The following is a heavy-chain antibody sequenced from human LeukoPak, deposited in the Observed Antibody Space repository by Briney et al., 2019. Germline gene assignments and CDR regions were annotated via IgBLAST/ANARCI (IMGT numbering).Heavy chain of an antibody. CDR3: ATQGGNFDY. J-gene: IGHJ4*02. CDR1: GFSFSGHW. D-gene: IGHD3-16*01. V-gene: IGHV3-74*01. CDR2: ISPTGSTT. Sequence: PGGSLRLSCTASGFSFSGHWMHWARQLPGKGLVWVSRISPTGSTTSYADSVKGRFTVSRDNAKNTLYLQVNNLRAEDTAVYYCATQGGNFDYWGQGTLVTVSS.